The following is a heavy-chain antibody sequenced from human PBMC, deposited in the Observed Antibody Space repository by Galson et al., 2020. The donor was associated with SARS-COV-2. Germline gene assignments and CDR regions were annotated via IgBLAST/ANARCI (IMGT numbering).Heavy chain of an antibody. CDR1: GFTFSSYS. D-gene: IGHD2-2*01. V-gene: IGHV3-21*01. J-gene: IGHJ4*02. CDR3: ARTMGRGYCSSTSCPPGYYFDY. CDR2: ISSSSSYI. Sequence: NSGGSLRLSCAASGFTFSSYSMNWVRQAPGKGLEWVSSISSSSSYIYYADSVKGRFTISRDNAKNSLYLQMNSLRAEDTAVYYCARTMGRGYCSSTSCPPGYYFDYWGQGTLVTVSS.